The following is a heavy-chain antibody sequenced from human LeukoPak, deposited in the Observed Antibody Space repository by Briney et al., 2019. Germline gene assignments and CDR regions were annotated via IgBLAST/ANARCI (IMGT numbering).Heavy chain of an antibody. CDR2: INPNSGGT. J-gene: IGHJ4*02. CDR3: ARGNLYCSSTSCYLDY. D-gene: IGHD2-2*01. V-gene: IGHV1-2*02. CDR1: GYTFTGYY. Sequence: ASVKVSCKASGYTFTGYYMHWVRQAPGQGLEWMGWINPNSGGTNYAQKFQGRVTMTRDTSISTAYMELSRLRSGDTAVYYCARGNLYCSSTSCYLDYWGQGTLVTVSS.